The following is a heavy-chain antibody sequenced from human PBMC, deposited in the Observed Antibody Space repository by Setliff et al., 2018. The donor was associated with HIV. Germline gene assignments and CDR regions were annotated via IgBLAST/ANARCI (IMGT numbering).Heavy chain of an antibody. J-gene: IGHJ6*03. CDR2: IYYSGST. CDR1: GGSIIRGGYY. Sequence: SETLSLTCTVSGGSIIRGGYYWSWIRQHPGKGLEWIGYIYYSGSTSYNPSLKSRVTISQDTSKNQLSLKLSSVTAADTAVYYCARGDGITSYYYYYYMDVWGKGTTVTVSS. V-gene: IGHV4-31*03. CDR3: ARGDGITSYYYYYYMDV. D-gene: IGHD3-16*01.